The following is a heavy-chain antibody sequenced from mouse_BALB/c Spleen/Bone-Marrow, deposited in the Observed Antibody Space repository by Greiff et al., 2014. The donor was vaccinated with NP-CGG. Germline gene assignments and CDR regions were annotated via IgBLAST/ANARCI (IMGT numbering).Heavy chain of an antibody. D-gene: IGHD1-1*01. CDR1: GFTFSNYW. CDR3: TRRGLRKYYFDY. CDR2: IRLKSNNYAT. Sequence: EVMLVESGGGLVQPGGSMKLSCVASGFTFSNYWMNRVRQSPEKGLEWVAEIRLKSNNYATHYAESVKGRFTISRDDSKSSVYLQMNNLRAEDTGIYYCTRRGLRKYYFDYWGQGTTLTVSS. J-gene: IGHJ2*01. V-gene: IGHV6-6*02.